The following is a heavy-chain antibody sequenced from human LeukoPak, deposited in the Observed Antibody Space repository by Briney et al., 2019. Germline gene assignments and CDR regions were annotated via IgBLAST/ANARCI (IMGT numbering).Heavy chain of an antibody. CDR1: GGSISSGGYY. D-gene: IGHD5-24*01. CDR2: IYQTGST. Sequence: SETLSLTCTVSGGSISSGGYYWSWIRQPPGKGLEWIGYIYQTGSTNYNPSLESRVTISVDRSKNQSSLKLRSVTAADTAVYYCARLEMTTLYFDFWGQGGLVTVSS. CDR3: ARLEMTTLYFDF. V-gene: IGHV4-30-2*01. J-gene: IGHJ4*02.